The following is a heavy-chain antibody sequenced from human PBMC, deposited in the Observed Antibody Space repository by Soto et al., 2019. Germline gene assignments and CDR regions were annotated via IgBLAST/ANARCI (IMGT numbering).Heavy chain of an antibody. V-gene: IGHV4-39*07. CDR2: IYYSGST. CDR3: ARSVTP. CDR1: GGSISSSRFY. D-gene: IGHD3-10*01. J-gene: IGHJ5*02. Sequence: PSGTPSLTCTVSGGSISSSRFYWGWIRQPPGKGLEWIGSIYYSGSTYYNPSLKSRVTISVDTSKNQFSLKLSSVTAADTAVYYCARSVTPWGQGTLVTVSS.